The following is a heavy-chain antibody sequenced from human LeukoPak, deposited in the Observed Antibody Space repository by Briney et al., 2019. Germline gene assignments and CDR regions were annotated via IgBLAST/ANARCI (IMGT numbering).Heavy chain of an antibody. D-gene: IGHD2-8*01. V-gene: IGHV3-48*01. J-gene: IGHJ4*02. CDR2: IGTSGNII. Sequence: GGSLRLSCAASGFTFSGYIMNWVRQAPGKGLAWVAFIGTSGNIIYYADSVKGRFTVSRDNAKNSLYLQMNSLRAEDTAVYYCARDQWLDYWGQGTLVTVSS. CDR3: ARDQWLDY. CDR1: GFTFSGYI.